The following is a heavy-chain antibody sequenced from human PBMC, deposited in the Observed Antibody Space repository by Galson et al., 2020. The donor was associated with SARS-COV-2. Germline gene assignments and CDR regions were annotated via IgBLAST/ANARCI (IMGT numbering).Heavy chain of an antibody. V-gene: IGHV3-30*01. CDR3: ARAKGGGYVLGFDY. CDR2: ISYAGSNK. Sequence: GESLKIYCAASGFTFSSYAMHWVRQAPGKGLEWVAVISYAGSNKYYADSVTGRFTISRDNSKNTLYLQMNSLSAEDTAEYYCARAKGGGYVLGFDYWGQGTLVTVSS. D-gene: IGHD5-12*01. J-gene: IGHJ4*02. CDR1: GFTFSSYA.